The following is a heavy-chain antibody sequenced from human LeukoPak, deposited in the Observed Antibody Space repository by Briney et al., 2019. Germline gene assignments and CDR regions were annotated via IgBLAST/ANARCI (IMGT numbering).Heavy chain of an antibody. CDR2: INHSGST. V-gene: IGHV4-34*01. CDR1: GGSFSGYY. Sequence: PSETLSLTCAVYGGSFSGYYWSWIRQPPGKGLEWIGEINHSGSTNYNPSLKSRVTISVGTSKNQFSLKLSSVTAADTAVYYCARGQVGYYDFWSGYPYFDYWGQGTLVTVSS. D-gene: IGHD3-3*01. CDR3: ARGQVGYYDFWSGYPYFDY. J-gene: IGHJ4*02.